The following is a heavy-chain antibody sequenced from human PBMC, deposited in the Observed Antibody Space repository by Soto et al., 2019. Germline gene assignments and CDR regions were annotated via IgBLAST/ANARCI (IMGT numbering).Heavy chain of an antibody. CDR1: DDSLSTYY. J-gene: IGHJ5*02. D-gene: IGHD2-21*01. CDR2: IYASGST. CDR3: ARSAIPRGGWFRP. V-gene: IGHV4-4*07. Sequence: SETLSLTCNVSDDSLSTYYWSWIRQPAGKGLEWIGRIYASGSTNYNPSLKGRVSMSVDTSKKQFSLRMISVTAADTAMYYCARSAIPRGGWFRPWGQGVLVTVS.